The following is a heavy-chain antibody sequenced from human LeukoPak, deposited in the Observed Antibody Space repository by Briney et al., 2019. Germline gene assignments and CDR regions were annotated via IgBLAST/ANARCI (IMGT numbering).Heavy chain of an antibody. J-gene: IGHJ4*02. D-gene: IGHD2-2*03. CDR3: ARARPGYCSSTSCYSFDY. CDR1: GYTFTGYY. V-gene: IGHV1-2*02. Sequence: ASVKVSCKPSGYTFTGYYMHWVRQAPGQGLEWMGWINPNSGGTNYAQKFQGRVTMTRDTSISTAYMELSRLRSDDTAVYYCARARPGYCSSTSCYSFDYWGQGTLVTVSS. CDR2: INPNSGGT.